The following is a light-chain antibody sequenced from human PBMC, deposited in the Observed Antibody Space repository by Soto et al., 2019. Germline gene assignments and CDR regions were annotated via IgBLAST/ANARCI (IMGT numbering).Light chain of an antibody. J-gene: IGLJ1*01. CDR2: EVS. Sequence: QSALTQPASVSGSPGQSITISCTGTSSDVGGYNYVSWYQQHPGKAPKLMISEVSNRPSGVSNRFSGSKSGNTAYLTISGLQADDEADYYCSSYTSSSIDYVFGTGTKVTVL. V-gene: IGLV2-14*01. CDR3: SSYTSSSIDYV. CDR1: SSDVGGYNY.